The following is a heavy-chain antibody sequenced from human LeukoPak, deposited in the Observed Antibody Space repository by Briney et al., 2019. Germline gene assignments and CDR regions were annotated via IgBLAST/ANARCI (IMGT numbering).Heavy chain of an antibody. J-gene: IGHJ4*02. V-gene: IGHV4-59*01. CDR2: IYYSGST. D-gene: IGHD3-22*01. Sequence: PSETLSLTCTVSGGSISSYYWSWIRQPPGKGLEWIGYIYYSGSTNYNPSLKSRVTISVDTSKNQFSLKLSSVTAADTAVYYCARYYHMIAVDYFDYWGQGTLVTVSS. CDR1: GGSISSYY. CDR3: ARYYHMIAVDYFDY.